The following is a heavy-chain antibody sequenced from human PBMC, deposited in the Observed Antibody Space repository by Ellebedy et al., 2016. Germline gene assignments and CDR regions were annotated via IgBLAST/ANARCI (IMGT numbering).Heavy chain of an antibody. J-gene: IGHJ5*02. V-gene: IGHV4-39*07. CDR1: GGSISSSSYY. CDR2: IYYSGST. CDR3: ARDVGYYYGSGSGFDP. Sequence: SETLSLXXSVSGGSISSSSYYWAWIRQPPGKGLEWIASIYYSGSTYYNPSLKSRVTISVDTSKKQFSLKLSSVTAADTAVYYCARDVGYYYGSGSGFDPWGQGTLVTVSS. D-gene: IGHD3-10*01.